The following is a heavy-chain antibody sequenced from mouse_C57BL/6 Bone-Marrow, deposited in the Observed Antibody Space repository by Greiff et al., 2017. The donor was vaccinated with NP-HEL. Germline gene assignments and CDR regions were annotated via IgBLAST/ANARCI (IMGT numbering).Heavy chain of an antibody. CDR1: GYTFTSYW. CDR3: ARRGEGITTVVARDY. J-gene: IGHJ2*01. D-gene: IGHD1-1*01. V-gene: IGHV1-64*01. CDR2: IHPNSGST. Sequence: VQLQQPGAELVKPGASVKLSCKASGYTFTSYWMHWVKQRPGQGLEWIGMIHPNSGSTNYNEKFKSKATLTVDKSSSTAYMQLSSLTSEDSAVYYCARRGEGITTVVARDYWGQGTTLTVSS.